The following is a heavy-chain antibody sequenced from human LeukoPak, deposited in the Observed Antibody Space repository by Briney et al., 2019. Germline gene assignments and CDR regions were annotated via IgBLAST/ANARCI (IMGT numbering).Heavy chain of an antibody. CDR2: ISGDGGST. Sequence: GGSLRLSCAASGFTFDDYAMHWVHQAPGKGLEWVSLISGDGGSTYYADSVKGRFTISRDNSKNSLYLQMNSLRTEDTALYYCAKDMGYDILTSPGYWGQGTLVTVSS. CDR1: GFTFDDYA. J-gene: IGHJ4*02. V-gene: IGHV3-43*02. D-gene: IGHD3-9*01. CDR3: AKDMGYDILTSPGY.